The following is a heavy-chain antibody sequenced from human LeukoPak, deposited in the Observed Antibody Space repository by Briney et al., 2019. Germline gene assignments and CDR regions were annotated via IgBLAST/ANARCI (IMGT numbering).Heavy chain of an antibody. CDR3: AKQRGYSYGYSFDY. CDR1: GFTFSSYG. V-gene: IGHV3-33*06. D-gene: IGHD5-18*01. J-gene: IGHJ4*02. CDR2: IWYDGSNK. Sequence: PGGSLRLSCAASGFTFSSYGMHWVRQAPGKGLEWVAVIWYDGSNKYYADSVKGRFTISRDNSKNTLYLQMNSLRAEDTAVYYCAKQRGYSYGYSFDYWGQGTLVTVSS.